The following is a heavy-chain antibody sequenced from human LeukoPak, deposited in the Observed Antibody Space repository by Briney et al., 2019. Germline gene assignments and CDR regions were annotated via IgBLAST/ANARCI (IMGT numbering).Heavy chain of an antibody. D-gene: IGHD4-17*01. V-gene: IGHV4-34*01. CDR1: GGSFSGYY. CDR2: INHSGST. Sequence: PSETLSLTCAVYGGSFSGYYWSWIRQPPGKGLEWIGDINHSGSTNYNPSLKSRVTISVDTSKNQFSLKLSSVTAADTAVYYCARCIDYGDYSDYFDYWGQGTLVTVSS. J-gene: IGHJ4*02. CDR3: ARCIDYGDYSDYFDY.